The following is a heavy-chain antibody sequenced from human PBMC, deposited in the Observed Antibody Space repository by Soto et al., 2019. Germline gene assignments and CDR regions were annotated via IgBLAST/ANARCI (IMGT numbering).Heavy chain of an antibody. CDR2: IYHGGST. CDR3: AEEEDGYSQFDD. V-gene: IGHV4-30-2*01. Sequence: QVQLRESGSGLVKPSQTLSLTCSVSGASVTRDGNCWTWIRQPPGKGLEFVASIYHGGSTFYNPSLGRRVTISLDGSKNQFSLRLPSVTAADTAVYYWAEEEDGYSQFDDGGQGTLVTVSS. CDR1: GASVTRDGNC. J-gene: IGHJ4*02. D-gene: IGHD4-4*01.